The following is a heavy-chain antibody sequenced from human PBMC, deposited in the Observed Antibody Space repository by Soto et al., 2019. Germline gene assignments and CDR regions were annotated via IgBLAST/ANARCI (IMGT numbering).Heavy chain of an antibody. CDR1: GFKLSNYW. D-gene: IGHD3-16*02. V-gene: IGHV3-7*03. CDR2: IKHDTSEA. J-gene: IGHJ4*02. CDR3: ARDALLFTGPYRPSRFDY. Sequence: EGSLRLSCAASGFKLSNYWMSWVRQAPGKGLEWVGNIKHDTSEAHYADSVKGRFTITRDNIKNFLFLQMNGLRADDTASYYCARDALLFTGPYRPSRFDYWGLGTLVTVSS.